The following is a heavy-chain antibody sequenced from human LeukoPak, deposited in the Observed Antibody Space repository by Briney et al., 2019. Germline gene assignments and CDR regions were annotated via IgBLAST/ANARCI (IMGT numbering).Heavy chain of an antibody. CDR2: ISAYNGNT. CDR1: GGTFNIYA. D-gene: IGHD3-10*01. V-gene: IGHV1-18*01. J-gene: IGHJ6*02. Sequence: ASVKVSCKASGGTFNIYAFTWVRQAPGQGLEWMGWISAYNGNTNYAQKLQGRVTMTTDTSTSTAYMELRSLRSDDTAVYYCARDFFTASYGSGSYYNPYYYGMDVWGQGTTVTVSS. CDR3: ARDFFTASYGSGSYYNPYYYGMDV.